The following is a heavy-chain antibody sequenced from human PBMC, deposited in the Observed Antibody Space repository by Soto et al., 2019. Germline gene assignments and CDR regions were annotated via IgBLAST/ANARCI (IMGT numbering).Heavy chain of an antibody. CDR3: ATNSAYYYDSSGFAWDNWYFDL. Sequence: EVQLLESGGGLVQPGGSLRLSCAASGFTFSSYAMSWVRQAPGKGLEWVSAISGSGGSTYYADSVKGRFTISRDNSKNTLYLQMNSLRAEDTAVYYCATNSAYYYDSSGFAWDNWYFDLWGRGTLVTVSS. CDR1: GFTFSSYA. CDR2: ISGSGGST. V-gene: IGHV3-23*01. J-gene: IGHJ2*01. D-gene: IGHD3-22*01.